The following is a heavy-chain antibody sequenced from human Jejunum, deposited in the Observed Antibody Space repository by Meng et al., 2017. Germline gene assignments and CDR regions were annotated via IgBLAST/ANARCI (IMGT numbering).Heavy chain of an antibody. CDR2: TRNKANSYTT. V-gene: IGHV3-72*01. D-gene: IGHD1-26*01. J-gene: IGHJ4*02. Sequence: VQLVESGGGLVQPGGSLRLSCAASGFTFSDHYMDWVRQAPGKGLEWVGRTRNKANSYTTDYAAFVKGRFTISRDDSKNSLYLQMNSLKTEDTAVYYCARDGRSGSYFDSWGQGTLVTVSS. CDR1: GFTFSDHY. CDR3: ARDGRSGSYFDS.